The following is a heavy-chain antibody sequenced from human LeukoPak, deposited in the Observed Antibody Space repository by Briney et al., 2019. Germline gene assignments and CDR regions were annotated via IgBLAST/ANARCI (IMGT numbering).Heavy chain of an antibody. D-gene: IGHD3-22*01. Sequence: SETLSLTCSVSGDSLNSATYFWTWLRQPAGKGLEWIGRINTTGTNYNPSLKSRVTISVDTSRNQFSLNLSSVTAADTAVYYCARLQDYYDTTGSNYYYIDVWGQGTTVAVSS. CDR3: ARLQDYYDTTGSNYYYIDV. CDR2: INTTGT. V-gene: IGHV4-61*02. J-gene: IGHJ6*03. CDR1: GDSLNSATYF.